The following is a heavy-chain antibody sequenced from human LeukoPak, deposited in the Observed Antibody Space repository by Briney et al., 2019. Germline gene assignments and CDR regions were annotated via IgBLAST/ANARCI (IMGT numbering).Heavy chain of an antibody. CDR3: AKSSLFYGYLDY. D-gene: IGHD2/OR15-2a*01. V-gene: IGHV3-30*18. CDR1: GFTFSSYG. Sequence: GGSLRLSCAASGFTFSSYGMHWVRQAPGKGLEWVAVISYDGSNKYYADSVKGRFTISRDNSKNTLYLQMNSLRAEDTAVYYCAKSSLFYGYLDYWGQGTLVTVSS. CDR2: ISYDGSNK. J-gene: IGHJ4*02.